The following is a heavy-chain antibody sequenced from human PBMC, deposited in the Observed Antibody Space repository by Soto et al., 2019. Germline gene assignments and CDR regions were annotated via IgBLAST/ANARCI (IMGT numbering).Heavy chain of an antibody. Sequence: QVQLQESGPGLVKPSETLSLTCSVSGGSVSSGNYYWSWIRQPPGKGLAWIVYIYYTGSTNYNPPLKSRVTISADTSKSQFSLTLSSVTAAHTAVYYCASALYCRGGRSSFDPWVQGTLVTVSS. CDR3: ASALYCRGGRSSFDP. J-gene: IGHJ5*02. V-gene: IGHV4-61*01. CDR2: IYYTGST. D-gene: IGHD2-15*01. CDR1: GGSVSSGNYY.